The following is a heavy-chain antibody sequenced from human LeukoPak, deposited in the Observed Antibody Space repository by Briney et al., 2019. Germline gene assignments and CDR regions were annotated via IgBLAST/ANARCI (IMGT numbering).Heavy chain of an antibody. CDR3: ARDLSGSSYFDY. CDR1: GFTFSSYW. Sequence: GGSLRLSCAASGFTFSSYWMHWVRQAPGKGLEWVAVIWYDGSNKYYADSVKGRFTISRDNSKNTLYLQMNSLRAEDTAVYYCARDLSGSSYFDYWGQGTLVTVSS. CDR2: IWYDGSNK. J-gene: IGHJ4*02. D-gene: IGHD3-10*01. V-gene: IGHV3-33*08.